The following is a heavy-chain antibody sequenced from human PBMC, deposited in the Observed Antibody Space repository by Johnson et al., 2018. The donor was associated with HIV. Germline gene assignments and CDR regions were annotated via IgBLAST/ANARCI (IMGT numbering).Heavy chain of an antibody. D-gene: IGHD3-22*01. J-gene: IGHJ3*02. V-gene: IGHV3-23*04. CDR2: ISASGSST. Sequence: MQLVESGGGLVQPGGSLRLSCAASGFTFNTYAMPWVRQAPGQGLELVSGISASGSSTYYADSVKGRFTISRDNSKNTLYLQMNSLRADDTAVYYCARGEWAYYYDSSGPLFDAFDIWGQGTMVTVSS. CDR3: ARGEWAYYYDSSGPLFDAFDI. CDR1: GFTFNTYA.